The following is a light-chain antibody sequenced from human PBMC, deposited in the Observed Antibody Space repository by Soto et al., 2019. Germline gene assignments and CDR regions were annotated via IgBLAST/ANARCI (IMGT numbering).Light chain of an antibody. CDR2: GAS. J-gene: IGKJ5*01. CDR1: QSVSSN. V-gene: IGKV3-15*01. Sequence: EIVMTQSPATLSVSPGERATLSCRASQSVSSNLAWYQQKPGQAPRLLIYGASTRATGIPARFSGSGSGTEFTLTISSLQSEDFAVYYCHQYYDWPTFGQGTRLEIK. CDR3: HQYYDWPT.